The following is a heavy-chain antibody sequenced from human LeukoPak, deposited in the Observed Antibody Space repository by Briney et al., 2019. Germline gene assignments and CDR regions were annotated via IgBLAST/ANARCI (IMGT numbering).Heavy chain of an antibody. CDR2: IYHSGST. CDR1: GYSISSGYY. CDR3: ARAGRGYCSGGSCYSLDY. Sequence: SETLSLTCTVSGYSISSGYYWGWIRQPPGKRLEWIGSIYHSGSTYYNPSLKSRVTISVDTSKNQFSLKLSSVTAADTAVYYCARAGRGYCSGGSCYSLDYWGQGTLVTVSS. D-gene: IGHD2-15*01. J-gene: IGHJ4*02. V-gene: IGHV4-38-2*02.